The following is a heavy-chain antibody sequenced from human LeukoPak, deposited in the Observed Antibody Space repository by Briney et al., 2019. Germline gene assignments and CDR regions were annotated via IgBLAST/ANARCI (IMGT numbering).Heavy chain of an antibody. J-gene: IGHJ3*02. CDR1: GGSISSYY. CDR2: IYYSGST. Sequence: SETLSLTCTVSGGSISSYYWSWIRQPPGKGLEWIGYIYYSGSTNYNPSLKSRVTISVDTSKNRFSLKLSSVTAADTAVYYCARFSTTVTPNDAFDIWGQGTMVTVSS. V-gene: IGHV4-59*12. CDR3: ARFSTTVTPNDAFDI. D-gene: IGHD4-17*01.